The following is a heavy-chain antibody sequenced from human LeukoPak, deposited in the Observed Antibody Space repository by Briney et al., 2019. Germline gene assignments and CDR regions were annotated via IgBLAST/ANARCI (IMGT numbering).Heavy chain of an antibody. J-gene: IGHJ4*02. CDR3: AREQNGYCSRTSCYADY. CDR2: ISSGSTYI. CDR1: GLTFSKYS. Sequence: GGSLRLSCAASGLTFSKYSMTWVRQAPGKGLEWVSSISSGSTYINNADSVKGRFTISRDNAKNSLYLQMNSLRAEDTAVYYCAREQNGYCSRTSCYADYWGQGTLVTVSS. D-gene: IGHD2-2*01. V-gene: IGHV3-21*04.